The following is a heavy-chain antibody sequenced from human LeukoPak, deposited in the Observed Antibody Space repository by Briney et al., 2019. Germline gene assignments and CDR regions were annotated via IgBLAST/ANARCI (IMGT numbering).Heavy chain of an antibody. V-gene: IGHV4-4*07. Sequence: PSETLSLTCTVSGGSISSHYWSWIRQPAGKGLEWIGRIYTSGSTNYNPSLKSRVTMSVDTSKNQFSLKLSSVTAADTAVYYCARDNSDYGLLNWFDPWGQGTLVTVSS. D-gene: IGHD4-17*01. CDR1: GGSISSHY. CDR3: ARDNSDYGLLNWFDP. J-gene: IGHJ5*02. CDR2: IYTSGST.